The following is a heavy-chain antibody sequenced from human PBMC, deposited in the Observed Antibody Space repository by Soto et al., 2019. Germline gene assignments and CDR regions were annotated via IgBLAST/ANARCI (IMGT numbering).Heavy chain of an antibody. CDR3: AGPGGQWLNWFDP. V-gene: IGHV3-48*01. CDR1: GFTFSSYD. D-gene: IGHD6-19*01. Sequence: EVQLVESGGGLVQPGGSLRLSCAASGFTFSSYDMNWVRQAPGKGLEWVSYISSSSSTIYYADSVKGRFTISRDNAKNSLYLQMNSLRAEDTAVYYCAGPGGQWLNWFDPWGQGILVTVSS. J-gene: IGHJ5*02. CDR2: ISSSSSTI.